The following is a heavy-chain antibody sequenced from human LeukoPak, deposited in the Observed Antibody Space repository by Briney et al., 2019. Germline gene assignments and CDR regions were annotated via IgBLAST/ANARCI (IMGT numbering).Heavy chain of an antibody. Sequence: GGSLRLSCAASGFTFSSYAMHWVRQALGKGLEWVAVISYDGSNKYYADSVKGRFTISRDNSKNTLYLQMNSLRAEDTAVYYCAGLTMVRGVGLNWFDPWGQGTLVTVSS. CDR1: GFTFSSYA. CDR2: ISYDGSNK. J-gene: IGHJ5*02. CDR3: AGLTMVRGVGLNWFDP. V-gene: IGHV3-30*04. D-gene: IGHD3-10*01.